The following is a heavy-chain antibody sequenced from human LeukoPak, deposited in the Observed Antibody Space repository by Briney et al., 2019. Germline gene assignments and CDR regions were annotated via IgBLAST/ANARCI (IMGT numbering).Heavy chain of an antibody. CDR2: ISSSSSYI. CDR1: GFTFSSYS. D-gene: IGHD3-22*01. J-gene: IGHJ4*02. V-gene: IGHV3-21*01. CDR3: ARSKPPYYYDSSGYNLDY. Sequence: PGGSLRLSCAASGFTFSSYSMNWVRQAPGKGLEWVSSISSSSSYIYYADSVKGRFTISRDNAKNSLYLQMNGLRAEDTAVYYCARSKPPYYYDSSGYNLDYWGQGTLVTVSS.